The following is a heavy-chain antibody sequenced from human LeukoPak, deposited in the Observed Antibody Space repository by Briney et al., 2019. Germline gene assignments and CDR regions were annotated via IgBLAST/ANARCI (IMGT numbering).Heavy chain of an antibody. V-gene: IGHV1-2*02. CDR3: ARPIIPSGSYPDCAFDY. CDR1: GYTFTGYY. D-gene: IGHD1-26*01. CDR2: INPNSGGT. Sequence: ASVKVSCKASGYTFTGYYMHWVRQAPGQGLEWMGWINPNSGGTNYAQKFQGRVTMTRDTSISTAYMELSRLRSDDTAVYYCARPIIPSGSYPDCAFDYWGQGTLVTVSS. J-gene: IGHJ4*02.